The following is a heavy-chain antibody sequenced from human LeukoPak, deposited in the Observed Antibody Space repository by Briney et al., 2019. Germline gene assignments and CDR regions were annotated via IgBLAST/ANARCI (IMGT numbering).Heavy chain of an antibody. J-gene: IGHJ4*02. V-gene: IGHV4-39*07. CDR1: GGSISSSSYY. D-gene: IGHD3-22*01. CDR2: IYYSGST. Sequence: PSETLSLTCTVSGGSISSSSYYWGWIRQPPGKGLEWIGSIYYSGSTYYNPSLKSRVTISVDTSKNQFSLKLSSVTAADTAVYYCARGLVYDSSGYPSGFDYWGQGTLVTVSS. CDR3: ARGLVYDSSGYPSGFDY.